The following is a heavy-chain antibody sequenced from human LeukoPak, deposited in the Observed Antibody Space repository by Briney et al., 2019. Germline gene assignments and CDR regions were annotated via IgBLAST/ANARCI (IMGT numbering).Heavy chain of an antibody. V-gene: IGHV4-59*08. Sequence: NTSETLSLTCTVSGGSISSYYWSWIRQPPGKGLEWIGYMYYSGSTKYNPSLKSRVTILEDTSKNQFSLKLSSVTAADTAVFYCARHALGSSSWYSFDYWGQGTLVTVSS. CDR3: ARHALGSSSWYSFDY. D-gene: IGHD6-13*01. J-gene: IGHJ4*02. CDR1: GGSISSYY. CDR2: MYYSGST.